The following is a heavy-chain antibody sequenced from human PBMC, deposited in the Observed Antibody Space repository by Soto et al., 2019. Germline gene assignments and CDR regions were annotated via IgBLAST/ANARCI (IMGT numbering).Heavy chain of an antibody. J-gene: IGHJ6*03. V-gene: IGHV4-39*07. Sequence: SETLSLTCTVSGGSISSGGYYWSWIRQPPGKGLEWIGEINHSGSTNYNPSLKSRVTISVDTSKNQFSLKLSSVTAADTAVYYCARSQGYYGSGSYYKIPPNYYYMDVWGKGTTVTVSS. CDR1: GGSISSGGYY. CDR3: ARSQGYYGSGSYYKIPPNYYYMDV. D-gene: IGHD3-10*01. CDR2: INHSGST.